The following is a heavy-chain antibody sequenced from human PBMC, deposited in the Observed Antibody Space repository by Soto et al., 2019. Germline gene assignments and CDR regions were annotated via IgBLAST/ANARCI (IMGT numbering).Heavy chain of an antibody. CDR1: GDTFTANY. CDR2: INPKSGGT. D-gene: IGHD3-10*01. Sequence: QVQLVQSGAEVKKPGASVKVSCKASGDTFTANYIHWVRQAPGQGFEWMGWINPKSGGTNYPQKFQGRVTMTRDTSLSTVYMTLTRLTSDDTAVYYCARDLCPLGSGSPCPLYGLDIWGQGTKVVVSS. J-gene: IGHJ6*02. CDR3: ARDLCPLGSGSPCPLYGLDI. V-gene: IGHV1-2*02.